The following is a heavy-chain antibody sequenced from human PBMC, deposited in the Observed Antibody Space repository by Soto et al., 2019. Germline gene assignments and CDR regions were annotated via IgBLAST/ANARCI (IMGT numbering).Heavy chain of an antibody. D-gene: IGHD5-18*01. CDR1: GFTFSNYG. J-gene: IGHJ4*02. CDR2: IYYDGSNK. CDR3: ARPQIQLWSGLDY. Sequence: GGSLRLSCAASGFTFSNYGMHWVRQAPGKGLEWVAVIYYDGSNKYYADSVKGRFTISRDNSKNTLFLQMNSLRAEDTAVYYCARPQIQLWSGLDYWGQGTLVTVSS. V-gene: IGHV3-33*01.